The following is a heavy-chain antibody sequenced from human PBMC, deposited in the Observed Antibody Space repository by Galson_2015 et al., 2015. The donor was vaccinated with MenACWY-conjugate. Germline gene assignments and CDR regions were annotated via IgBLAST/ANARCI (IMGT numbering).Heavy chain of an antibody. V-gene: IGHV3-30*01. CDR1: GFTFSSYT. J-gene: IGHJ4*02. D-gene: IGHD6-19*01. CDR2: MSYDGSNQ. Sequence: SLRLSCAASGFTFSSYTMHWVRQTPGKGLEWVALMSYDGSNQYYADSLKGRLTISRDNSKSTLYLQMDSLRAEDTAVYYCARGLIGYSSGPLDFWGQGAPVTVSS. CDR3: ARGLIGYSSGPLDF.